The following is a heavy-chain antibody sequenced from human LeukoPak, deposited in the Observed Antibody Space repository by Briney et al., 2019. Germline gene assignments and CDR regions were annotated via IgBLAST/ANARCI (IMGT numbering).Heavy chain of an antibody. Sequence: GGSLRLSCAASGFTFSSYAMSWVRQAPGKGLEWVSAISGSGGSTYYADSVKGRFTISRDNSKNTLYLQMNSLRAEDTAVYYCAKDGGWQQLVYYFDYWGQGTLVTVSS. CDR2: ISGSGGST. V-gene: IGHV3-23*01. J-gene: IGHJ4*02. CDR1: GFTFSSYA. CDR3: AKDGGWQQLVYYFDY. D-gene: IGHD6-13*01.